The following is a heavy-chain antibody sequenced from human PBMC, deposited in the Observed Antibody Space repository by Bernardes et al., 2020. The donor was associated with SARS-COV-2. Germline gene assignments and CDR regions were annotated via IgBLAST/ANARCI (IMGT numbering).Heavy chain of an antibody. D-gene: IGHD1-26*01. CDR3: AREWSSFDY. V-gene: IGHV4-59*01. CDR1: VGSISVYY. Sequence: SETLSLTCTVSVGSISVYYWSWIRQPPGKGLDWIGYIHYSGSTSYNPSLKSRVTISVDTSKNQLSLKLSSVTAADTAVYYCAREWSSFDYWGQGTLVTVSS. CDR2: IHYSGST. J-gene: IGHJ4*02.